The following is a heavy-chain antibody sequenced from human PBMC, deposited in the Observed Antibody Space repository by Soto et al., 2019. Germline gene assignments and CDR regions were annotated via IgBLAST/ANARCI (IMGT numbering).Heavy chain of an antibody. D-gene: IGHD2-15*01. V-gene: IGHV3-23*01. CDR2: ISGSGGGT. CDR3: AKTLDRCSGCFRASAMDV. CDR1: EFTIDNYA. Sequence: PGGSLRLSCAASEFTIDNYAMSWVRQAPGKGLEWVSGISGSGGGTFYIESVKGRFTISRDDSKNTLYLQMNNLRAEDTAVYYCAKTLDRCSGCFRASAMDVWGQGTTVTVSS. J-gene: IGHJ6*02.